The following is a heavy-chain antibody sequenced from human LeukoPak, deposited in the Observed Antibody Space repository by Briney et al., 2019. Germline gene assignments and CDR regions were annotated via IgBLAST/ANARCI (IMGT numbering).Heavy chain of an antibody. J-gene: IGHJ1*01. CDR3: ARPSRIGYSNGLVLQH. V-gene: IGHV3-23*01. Sequence: PGGSLRLSCTASGFTFNSYTMSWVRQAPGKGLEWVSAISDSGYSTYYADSVKGRFTISRDKSKNTLYLQMNSLRAEDTAVYYCARPSRIGYSNGLVLQHWGQGTLVTVSS. CDR1: GFTFNSYT. D-gene: IGHD4-11*01. CDR2: ISDSGYST.